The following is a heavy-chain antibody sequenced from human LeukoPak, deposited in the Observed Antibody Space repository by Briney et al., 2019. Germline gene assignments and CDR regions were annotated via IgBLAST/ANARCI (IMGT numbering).Heavy chain of an antibody. D-gene: IGHD3-10*01. V-gene: IGHV1-69*13. Sequence: SVKVSCKASGGSFSSYVITWVRQAPGQGLEWMGGIIPIFGTANYAQKFQGRVTITADESTSTAYMELSSLRSEDTAVYYCARDRGQGVYYFDYWGQGTLVTVSS. CDR2: IIPIFGTA. J-gene: IGHJ4*02. CDR3: ARDRGQGVYYFDY. CDR1: GGSFSSYV.